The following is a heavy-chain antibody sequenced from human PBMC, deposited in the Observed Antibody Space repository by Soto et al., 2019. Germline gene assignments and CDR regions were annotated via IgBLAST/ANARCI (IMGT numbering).Heavy chain of an antibody. D-gene: IGHD1-1*01. V-gene: IGHV1-2*02. CDR2: INPNSGDT. Sequence: QVQLVQSGAEVKKPGASVKVSCETSGYTFPVSYTHWLRQAPGQGLEWMGWINPNSGDTNYAHKFEGRVTMTRDSSAGTAYMELSGLRSDDTAVYFCARESAGKTLYGMDVWGQGTTVTVSS. CDR1: GYTFPVSY. J-gene: IGHJ6*02. CDR3: ARESAGKTLYGMDV.